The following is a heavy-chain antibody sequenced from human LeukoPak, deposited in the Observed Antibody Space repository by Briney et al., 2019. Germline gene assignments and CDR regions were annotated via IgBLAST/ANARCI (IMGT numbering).Heavy chain of an antibody. D-gene: IGHD3-10*01. CDR1: GYTFTSYY. CDR3: ARGVRIEGSGSYEGPFFDY. Sequence: ASVKVSCKSSGYTFTSYYMHWVRQAPGQGLEWMGVINPSGGSASYAQKFQGRVTMIRDTSTSTVYMELSSLRSEDTAVYYCARGVRIEGSGSYEGPFFDYWGQGTLVTVSS. V-gene: IGHV1-46*01. J-gene: IGHJ4*02. CDR2: INPSGGSA.